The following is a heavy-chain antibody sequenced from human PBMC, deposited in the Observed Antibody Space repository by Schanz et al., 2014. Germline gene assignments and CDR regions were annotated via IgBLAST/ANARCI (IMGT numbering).Heavy chain of an antibody. V-gene: IGHV3-21*02. Sequence: EVQLVESGGGLVRPGDSLRLSCAASGFTFSSYNINWVRQAPGKGLEYISSISPSSSYIYYADSVKGRFTISRDNAKNSLYLQMHSLRAEDAAVYYCARVELSVYYYAMDVWGQGTTVTVSS. CDR2: ISPSSSYI. J-gene: IGHJ6*02. CDR3: ARVELSVYYYAMDV. D-gene: IGHD2-15*01. CDR1: GFTFSSYN.